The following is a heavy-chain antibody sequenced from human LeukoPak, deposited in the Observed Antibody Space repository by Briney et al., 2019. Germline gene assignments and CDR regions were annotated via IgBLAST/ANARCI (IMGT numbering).Heavy chain of an antibody. CDR2: ISYDGSNK. D-gene: IGHD6-13*01. CDR1: GFIFRNYW. V-gene: IGHV3-30-3*01. CDR3: ARDLRIAAASNWFDP. Sequence: GGSLRLSCAASGFIFRNYWMHWVRQAPGKGLEWVAVISYDGSNKYYADSVKGRFTISRDNSKNTLYLQMNSLRAEDTAVYYCARDLRIAAASNWFDPWGQGTLVTVSS. J-gene: IGHJ5*02.